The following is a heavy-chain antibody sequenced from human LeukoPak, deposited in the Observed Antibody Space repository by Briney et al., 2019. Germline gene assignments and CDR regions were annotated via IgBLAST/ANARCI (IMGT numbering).Heavy chain of an antibody. V-gene: IGHV4-39*07. CDR3: ARLSRLVSVA. Sequence: SETLSLTCTVSGGSISSSSYYWGWIRQPPGKGLEWIGSIYYSGSTYYNPSLKSRVTISVDTSKNQFSLKLSSVTAADTAVYYCARLSRLVSVAWGQGTLVTVSS. J-gene: IGHJ4*02. CDR1: GGSISSSSYY. CDR2: IYYSGST. D-gene: IGHD6-19*01.